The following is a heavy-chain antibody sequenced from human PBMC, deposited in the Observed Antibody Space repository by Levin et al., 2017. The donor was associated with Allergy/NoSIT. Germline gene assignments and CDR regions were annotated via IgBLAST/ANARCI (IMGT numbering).Heavy chain of an antibody. V-gene: IGHV4-61*01. D-gene: IGHD3-16*01. CDR1: GGSVSSGSYY. CDR2: IYYSGST. J-gene: IGHJ3*02. CDR3: ARATAPPFDLGAFDS. Sequence: SQTLSLTCTVSGGSVSSGSYYWSWIRQPPGKGLEWIGYIYYSGSTNYNPSLKSRVTISVDTSKNQFSLKLSSVTAADTAVYYCARATAPPFDLGAFDSWGQGTMVTVSS.